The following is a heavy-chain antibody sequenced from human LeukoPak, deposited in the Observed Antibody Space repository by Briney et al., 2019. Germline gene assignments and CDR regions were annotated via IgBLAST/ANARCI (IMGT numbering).Heavy chain of an antibody. D-gene: IGHD2-2*01. J-gene: IGHJ4*02. V-gene: IGHV3-73*01. CDR3: TRAPDIVVVPAAISY. CDR2: IRSKANSYAT. Sequence: GGSLRLSCAASGFTFSSYAMSWFRQAPGKGLEWVGRIRSKANSYATAYAASVKGRFTISRDDSKNTAYLQMNSLKTEDTAVYYCTRAPDIVVVPAAISYWGQGTLVTVSS. CDR1: GFTFSSYA.